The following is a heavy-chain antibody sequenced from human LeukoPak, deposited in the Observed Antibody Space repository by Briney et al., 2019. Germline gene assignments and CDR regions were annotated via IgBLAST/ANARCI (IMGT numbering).Heavy chain of an antibody. CDR1: GGSISSYD. V-gene: IGHV4-59*01. Sequence: SETLSLTCTVSGGSISSYDWSWIRQPPGKGLEWIGYIYYSGSTNYNPSLKSRVTISVDTSKNQFSLKLSSVTAADTAVYYCARGGGYCSGGSCYPFGCWGQGTLVTVAS. CDR2: IYYSGST. D-gene: IGHD2-15*01. CDR3: ARGGGYCSGGSCYPFGC. J-gene: IGHJ4*02.